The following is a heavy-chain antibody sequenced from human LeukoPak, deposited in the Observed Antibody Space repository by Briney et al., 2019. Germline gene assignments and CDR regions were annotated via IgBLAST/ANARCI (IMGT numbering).Heavy chain of an antibody. J-gene: IGHJ5*02. CDR1: GGSISSHY. CDR2: IYSSGSS. D-gene: IGHD1-1*01. V-gene: IGHV4-4*07. CDR3: ARGGRPYDSPGKFGP. Sequence: SETLSLTCTVSGGSISSHYWSWVRQPAGKGLEWIGRIYSSGSSNYNPSLKSRVTMSVDTSRKQLSLQVRSVTAADTAVYYCARGGRPYDSPGKFGPWGQGTLVTVSS.